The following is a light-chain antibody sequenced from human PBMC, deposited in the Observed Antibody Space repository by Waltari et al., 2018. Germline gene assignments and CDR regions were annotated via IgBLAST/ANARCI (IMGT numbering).Light chain of an antibody. V-gene: IGKV1-17*01. CDR3: LQYNSRPLT. CDR1: QDIKTD. CDR2: GAS. J-gene: IGKJ4*01. Sequence: DIPVTQSPSSLSASAGDTVTITCRTSQDIKTDLIWYQQKPGKPPKRLIYGASSLGSGVPLRFSGSGSGTDFTLTISSLRPEDLATYYCLQYNSRPLTFGGGTKVEVK.